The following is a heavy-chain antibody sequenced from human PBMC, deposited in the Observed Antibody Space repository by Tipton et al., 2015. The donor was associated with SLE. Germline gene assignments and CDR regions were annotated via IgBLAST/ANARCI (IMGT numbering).Heavy chain of an antibody. V-gene: IGHV3-9*01. CDR3: AKAYCGGDCYHAEYFQH. CDR1: GFTFDDYA. CDR2: ISWNSGSI. D-gene: IGHD2-21*01. Sequence: SLRLSCAASGFTFDDYAMHWVRQAPGKGLEWVSGISWNSGSIGYADSVKGRFTISRDNAKNSLYLQMYSLRAEDTALYYCAKAYCGGDCYHAEYFQHWGQGTLVTVSS. J-gene: IGHJ1*01.